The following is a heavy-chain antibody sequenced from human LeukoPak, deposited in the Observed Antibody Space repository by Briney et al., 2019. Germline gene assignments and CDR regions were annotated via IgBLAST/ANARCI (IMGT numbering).Heavy chain of an antibody. D-gene: IGHD4-17*01. CDR1: GFTFSSYE. V-gene: IGHV3-48*03. CDR2: ISSSGSSI. J-gene: IGHJ3*02. Sequence: QSGGSLRLSCAASGFTFSSYEMNWVRQAPGKGLEWVSYISSSGSSISYADSVKGRFTISRDNAKNSLYLQMNSLRAEDTAVYYCASLPDYGDYEDAFDIWGQGTMVIVSS. CDR3: ASLPDYGDYEDAFDI.